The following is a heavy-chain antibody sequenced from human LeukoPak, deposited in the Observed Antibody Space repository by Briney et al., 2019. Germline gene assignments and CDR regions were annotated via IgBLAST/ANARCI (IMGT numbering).Heavy chain of an antibody. Sequence: ASVTVSCKASGYTFSGYYIHWVRQAPGQGLEWMGWIIPNSGATNYAQNFQGRVTMTRDTSISTAYMELSRLRSDDTAVYYCAREGIGGGLLKGYCSGGSCYGYWGQGTLVTVSS. CDR1: GYTFSGYY. D-gene: IGHD2-15*01. V-gene: IGHV1-2*02. CDR3: AREGIGGGLLKGYCSGGSCYGY. CDR2: IIPNSGAT. J-gene: IGHJ4*02.